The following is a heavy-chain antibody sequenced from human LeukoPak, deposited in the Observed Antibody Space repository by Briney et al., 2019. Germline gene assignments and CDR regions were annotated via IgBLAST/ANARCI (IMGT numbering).Heavy chain of an antibody. Sequence: GRSLRLSCVASGFTFSSYWMSWVRQAPGKGLEWVANIKQDGSEKYYVDSVKGRFTISRDNAKNSLYLQMNSLRAEDTAVYYCARDDCSSISCYHNWFDPWGQGTLVTVSS. J-gene: IGHJ5*02. V-gene: IGHV3-7*01. CDR3: ARDDCSSISCYHNWFDP. CDR1: GFTFSSYW. D-gene: IGHD2-2*01. CDR2: IKQDGSEK.